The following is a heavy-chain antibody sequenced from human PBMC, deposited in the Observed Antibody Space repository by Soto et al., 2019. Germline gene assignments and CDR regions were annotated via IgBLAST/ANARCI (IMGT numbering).Heavy chain of an antibody. J-gene: IGHJ4*02. CDR3: ARGAGWIAVAGPDY. Sequence: QVQLVQSGAEVKKPGASVKVSCKASGYTFTSYDINWVRQATGQGLEWMGWMNPNSGNTGYAQKFQGRVTMTRNTSISTAYREPSSRRSEDTAVYYCARGAGWIAVAGPDYWGQGTLVTVSS. CDR2: MNPNSGNT. D-gene: IGHD6-19*01. CDR1: GYTFTSYD. V-gene: IGHV1-8*01.